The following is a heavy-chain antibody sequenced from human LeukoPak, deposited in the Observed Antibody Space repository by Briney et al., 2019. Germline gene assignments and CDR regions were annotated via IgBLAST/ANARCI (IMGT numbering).Heavy chain of an antibody. J-gene: IGHJ4*02. CDR2: IIPIFGTA. Sequence: SVKVSCKASGGTFSSYAISWVRQAPGQGLEWMGGIIPIFGTANYAQKFQGRVTITADESTSTAYMELSSLRSEDTAVYYCATAPHHASSFDYWGQGTLVTVSS. CDR3: ATAPHHASSFDY. V-gene: IGHV1-69*13. CDR1: GGTFSSYA. D-gene: IGHD1-14*01.